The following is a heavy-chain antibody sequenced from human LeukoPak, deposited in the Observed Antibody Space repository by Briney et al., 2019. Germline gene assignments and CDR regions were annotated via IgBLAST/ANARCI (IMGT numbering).Heavy chain of an antibody. CDR2: INSDGSST. CDR3: ARGSRHYDSSGYYYVARGLDY. V-gene: IGHV3-74*01. Sequence: GGSLRLSCAASGFTFSSYWMHWVRHAPGKGLVWVSRINSDGSSTNYADSVKGRFTISIDNAKNTLYLQINSLRAEATAVYYCARGSRHYDSSGYYYVARGLDYWGQGTLVTVSS. CDR1: GFTFSSYW. J-gene: IGHJ4*02. D-gene: IGHD3-22*01.